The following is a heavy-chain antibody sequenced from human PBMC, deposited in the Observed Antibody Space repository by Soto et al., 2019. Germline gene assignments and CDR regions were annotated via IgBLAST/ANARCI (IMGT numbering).Heavy chain of an antibody. J-gene: IGHJ6*02. D-gene: IGHD3-10*01. V-gene: IGHV1-69*01. CDR2: TIPALGKT. Sequence: QVQLMQSGAEIKKPGSSVKVSCKTSGDNFKKNVFTWVRQAPGQGLEWMGGTIPALGKTHYIEKFQGRVTITVDDATRTVQMQGRDLPSEDTAMYYSARVPFRPSAMDGWGPGTTVTVSS. CDR1: GDNFKKNV. CDR3: ARVPFRPSAMDG.